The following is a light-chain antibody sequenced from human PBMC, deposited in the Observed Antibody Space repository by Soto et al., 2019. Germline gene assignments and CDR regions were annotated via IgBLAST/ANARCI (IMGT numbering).Light chain of an antibody. CDR3: CSYAGSSTL. CDR1: SSDVGSYNL. J-gene: IGLJ2*01. CDR2: EGS. Sequence: QSVLTQPASVSGSPGQSITISCTGTSSDVGSYNLVSWYQQHPGKAPKLMIYEGSKRPSGVSNRFSGSKSGNTASLTISGRKAEEEADYYCCSYAGSSTLFGGGTKLTVL. V-gene: IGLV2-23*01.